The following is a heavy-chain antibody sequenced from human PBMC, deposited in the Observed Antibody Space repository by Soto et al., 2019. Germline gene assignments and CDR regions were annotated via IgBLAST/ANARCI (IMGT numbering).Heavy chain of an antibody. CDR1: GFTFITYG. J-gene: IGHJ4*02. Sequence: QLLQSGAEVKKPGASVKVSCKTSGFTFITYGISWVRQAPGQGLEWMGWISVNSGNTNYAQKLLGRVTMTTDTSTNTAYMELRGLRSDDTAVYYCARRPPFSFGDYVTYYFDYWGQGTLVTVSS. CDR2: ISVNSGNT. CDR3: ARRPPFSFGDYVTYYFDY. V-gene: IGHV1-18*01. D-gene: IGHD4-17*01.